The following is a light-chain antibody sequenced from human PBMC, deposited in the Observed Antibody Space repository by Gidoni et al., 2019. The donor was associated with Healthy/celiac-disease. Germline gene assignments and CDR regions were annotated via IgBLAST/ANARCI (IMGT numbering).Light chain of an antibody. CDR3: QQYNNWLWT. CDR1: QSVSSN. J-gene: IGKJ1*01. Sequence: EIVMTQSPATLSVSPGERATLSCRASQSVSSNLAWYQQKPGQAPRLRIYGASTRATGIPARFSGSGSGTEFTLTISSLQSEDFAVYYCQQYNNWLWTFXQXTKVEIK. CDR2: GAS. V-gene: IGKV3-15*01.